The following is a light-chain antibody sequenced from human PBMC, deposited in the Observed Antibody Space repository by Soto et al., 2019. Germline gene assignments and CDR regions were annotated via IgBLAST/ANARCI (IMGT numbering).Light chain of an antibody. J-gene: IGLJ2*01. CDR1: SSDVGSYDL. V-gene: IGLV2-23*01. Sequence: QSALTQPASVSGSPGQSITISCTGTSSDVGSYDLVSWYQQHPGKAPKLMIYEGSKRPSGVSKRFSGSKSGNTASLTISGLQAEDEADYYCCSYAGDSTLVFGGGTKVTVL. CDR2: EGS. CDR3: CSYAGDSTLV.